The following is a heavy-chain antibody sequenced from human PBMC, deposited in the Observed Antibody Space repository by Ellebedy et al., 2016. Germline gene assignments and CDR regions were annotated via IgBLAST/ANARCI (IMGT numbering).Heavy chain of an antibody. V-gene: IGHV3-53*01. J-gene: IGHJ6*02. CDR2: IFGAESA. CDR3: ARAQDYEWLSLYFYGLDV. D-gene: IGHD5-12*01. CDR1: GFTVSNNY. Sequence: GGSLRLSCAASGFTVSNNYMTWVRQPPGKGLEWVSIIFGAESAHYTDSVKGRFTISRDKSKNTLYLQMNSLTVEDTAVYYCARAQDYEWLSLYFYGLDVWGQGTTVTVSS.